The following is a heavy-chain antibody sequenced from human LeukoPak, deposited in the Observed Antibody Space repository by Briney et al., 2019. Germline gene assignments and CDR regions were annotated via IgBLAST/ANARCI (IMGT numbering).Heavy chain of an antibody. Sequence: GGSLRLSCAASGYTFSSYWMSWVRQAPGKGLEWVANTKKDGSEKEYVDSVKGRFTISRDNAKNSLYLEMNSLRVEDTAVYYCVRVDTSGYYYELSFDYWGQGTLVTVSS. CDR2: TKKDGSEK. CDR1: GYTFSSYW. D-gene: IGHD3-22*01. J-gene: IGHJ4*02. CDR3: VRVDTSGYYYELSFDY. V-gene: IGHV3-7*01.